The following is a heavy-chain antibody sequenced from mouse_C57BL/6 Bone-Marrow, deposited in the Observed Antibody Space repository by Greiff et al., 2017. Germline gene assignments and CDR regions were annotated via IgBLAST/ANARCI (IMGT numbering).Heavy chain of an antibody. CDR3: ARYRGNYEMDY. CDR2: ISYSGST. J-gene: IGHJ4*01. V-gene: IGHV3-8*01. CDR1: GYSLTGDY. Sequence: EVKLQQSGPGLAKPSPTLSLPCSVPGYSLTGDYWNWVQQIPGHKLEYMGYISYSGSTYYNPSLKSRISITRDTSKNQYYLQLNSVTTEDTATYYCARYRGNYEMDYWGQGTSVTVSS. D-gene: IGHD2-1*01.